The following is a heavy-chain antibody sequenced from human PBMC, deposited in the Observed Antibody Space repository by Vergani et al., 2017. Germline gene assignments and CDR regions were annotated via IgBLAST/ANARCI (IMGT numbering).Heavy chain of an antibody. D-gene: IGHD3-22*01. V-gene: IGHV4-34*01. Sequence: QVQLQQWGAGLLKPSETLSLTCAVYGGSFSGYYWSWIRQPPGKGLEWIGEINHSGSTNYNPSLKSRVTISVDTSKNQFSLKLSSVTAADTAVYYCARDLGYYDSRGLLGNIWGQGTMVTVSS. J-gene: IGHJ3*02. CDR2: INHSGST. CDR3: ARDLGYYDSRGLLGNI. CDR1: GGSFSGYY.